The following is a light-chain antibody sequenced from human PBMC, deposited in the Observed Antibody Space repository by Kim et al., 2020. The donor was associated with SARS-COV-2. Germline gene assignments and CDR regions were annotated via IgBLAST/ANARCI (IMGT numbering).Light chain of an antibody. V-gene: IGLV1-51*01. CDR3: GTWDSSLSIGV. CDR2: DYN. CDR1: SSIIVNNY. Sequence: KDTRSRYGRSSIIVNNYVTWYQQLPGTAAKHRIYDYNERRSGIPDRFYGSKSGTSATLGITGLPTGDEADYYCGTWDSSLSIGVFGGGTQLNVL. J-gene: IGLJ2*01.